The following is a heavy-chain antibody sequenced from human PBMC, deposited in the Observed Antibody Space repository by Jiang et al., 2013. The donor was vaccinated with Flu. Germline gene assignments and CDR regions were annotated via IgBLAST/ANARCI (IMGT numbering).Heavy chain of an antibody. CDR1: GGSFSGYY. CDR2: INHSGST. V-gene: IGHV4-34*01. D-gene: IGHD3-10*01. Sequence: KPSETLSLTCAVYGGSFSGYYWSWIRQPPGKGLEWIGEINHSGSTNYNPSLKSRVTISVDTSKNQFSLKLSSVTAADTAVYYCARERKKRLLWFGQLDAFDIWGQGTMVTVSS. J-gene: IGHJ3*02. CDR3: ARERKKRLLWFGQLDAFDI.